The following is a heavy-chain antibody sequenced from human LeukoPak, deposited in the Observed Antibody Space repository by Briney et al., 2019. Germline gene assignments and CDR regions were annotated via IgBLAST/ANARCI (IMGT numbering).Heavy chain of an antibody. V-gene: IGHV1-46*01. Sequence: ASVKVSCKASGYTFTSYYISWVRQAPGQGLEWMGIINPSGGSTSYAQKFQGRVTMTRDMSTSTVYMELSSLRSEDTAVYYCARDPAYCGGDCYIRGDAFDIWGQGTMVTVSS. CDR3: ARDPAYCGGDCYIRGDAFDI. D-gene: IGHD2-21*02. J-gene: IGHJ3*02. CDR2: INPSGGST. CDR1: GYTFTSYY.